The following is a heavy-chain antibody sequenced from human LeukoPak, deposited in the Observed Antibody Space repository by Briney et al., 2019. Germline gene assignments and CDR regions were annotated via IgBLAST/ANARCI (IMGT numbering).Heavy chain of an antibody. V-gene: IGHV1-18*01. CDR2: ISAYNGNT. D-gene: IGHD3-3*01. CDR1: GYTFTSYA. Sequence: ASVKVSCKASGYTFTSYAMHWVRQAPGQGLEWMGWISAYNGNTNYAQKLQGRVTMTTDTSTSTAYMELRSLRSDDTAVYYCARVPYLNYDFWSGYPSGVYYMDVWGKGTTVTVSS. J-gene: IGHJ6*03. CDR3: ARVPYLNYDFWSGYPSGVYYMDV.